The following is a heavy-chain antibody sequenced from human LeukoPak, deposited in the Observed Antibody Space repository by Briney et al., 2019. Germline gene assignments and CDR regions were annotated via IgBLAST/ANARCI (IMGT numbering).Heavy chain of an antibody. CDR1: GFTFSNYD. CDR3: ARAPPYSSASWGYYGMDV. CDR2: ISYDGSNK. V-gene: IGHV3-30-3*01. J-gene: IGHJ6*02. Sequence: GRSLRLSCAASGFTFSNYDMQWVRQAPGKGLEWVAVISYDGSNKHYADSVKGRFTISRDNSKNTLYMQMNSLRAGDTAVYYCARAPPYSSASWGYYGMDVWGQGTTVTVSS. D-gene: IGHD6-6*01.